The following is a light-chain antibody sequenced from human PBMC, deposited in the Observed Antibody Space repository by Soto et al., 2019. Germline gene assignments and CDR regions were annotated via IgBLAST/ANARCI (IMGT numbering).Light chain of an antibody. CDR3: SSYTSSSSWV. V-gene: IGLV2-14*01. Sequence: QSALTQPASVSGSPGQSITISCTGTSSDVGGYNYVSWYQQHPGKAPKLMIYEVSNRPSGVSNRFSGSKSGNTASPTISGLQAEDEADYYCSSYTSSSSWVFGGGTQLTVL. J-gene: IGLJ3*02. CDR2: EVS. CDR1: SSDVGGYNY.